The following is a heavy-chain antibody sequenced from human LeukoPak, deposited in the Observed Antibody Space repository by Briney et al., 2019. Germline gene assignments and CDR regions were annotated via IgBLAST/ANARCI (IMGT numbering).Heavy chain of an antibody. CDR2: INWNGGST. Sequence: GGSLRLSCAASGFTFDDYGMSWVRQAPGKGLEWVSGINWNGGSTGYADSVKGRFTISRDNSKNTLYVQMNSLRAEDTAVYYCAKGVGTFDYWGQGTLVTVSS. CDR3: AKGVGTFDY. D-gene: IGHD2-21*02. J-gene: IGHJ4*02. V-gene: IGHV3-20*04. CDR1: GFTFDDYG.